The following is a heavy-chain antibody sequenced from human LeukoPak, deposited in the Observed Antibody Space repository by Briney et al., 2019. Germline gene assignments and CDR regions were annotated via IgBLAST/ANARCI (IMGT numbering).Heavy chain of an antibody. CDR2: ISYDGSNK. CDR1: GFAFSSYS. Sequence: GRSLRLSCAASGFAFSSYSTHWVRQAPGKGLEWVAVISYDGSNKYYADSVKGRFTISRDNAKNSLYLQMNSLRAEDTAVYYCARDSLGNYFDYWGQGTLVTVSS. D-gene: IGHD7-27*01. V-gene: IGHV3-30*03. CDR3: ARDSLGNYFDY. J-gene: IGHJ4*02.